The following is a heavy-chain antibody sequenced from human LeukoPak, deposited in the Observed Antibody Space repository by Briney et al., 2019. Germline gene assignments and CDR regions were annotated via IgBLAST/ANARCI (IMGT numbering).Heavy chain of an antibody. V-gene: IGHV1-69*13. CDR3: ARTELGYCSGGSCYDAFGI. CDR2: IIPIFGTA. J-gene: IGHJ3*02. Sequence: GASVTVSCKASGGTFSSYAISWVRQAPGQGLEWMGGIIPIFGTANYAQKFQGRVTITADESTSTAYMELSSLRSEDTAVYYCARTELGYCSGGSCYDAFGIWGQGTMVTVSS. D-gene: IGHD2-15*01. CDR1: GGTFSSYA.